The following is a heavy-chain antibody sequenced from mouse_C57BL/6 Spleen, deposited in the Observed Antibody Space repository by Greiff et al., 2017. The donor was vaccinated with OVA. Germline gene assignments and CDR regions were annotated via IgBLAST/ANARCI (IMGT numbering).Heavy chain of an antibody. J-gene: IGHJ3*01. CDR1: GFTFSDAW. V-gene: IGHV6-6*01. CDR2: IRNKANNHAT. CDR3: TRSPYCYGSSPLAY. Sequence: EVKLVESGGGLVQPGGSMKLSCAASGFTFSDAWMDWVRQSPEKGLEWVAEIRNKANNHATYYAESVKGRFTISRDDSKSSVYLQMNSLRAEDTGIYYCTRSPYCYGSSPLAYWGQGTLVTVSA. D-gene: IGHD1-1*01.